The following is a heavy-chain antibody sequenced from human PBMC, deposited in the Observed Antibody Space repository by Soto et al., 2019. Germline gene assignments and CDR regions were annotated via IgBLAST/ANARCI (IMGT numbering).Heavy chain of an antibody. CDR2: IYYTGTT. V-gene: IGHV4-59*08. CDR1: GGSVSSFY. Sequence: QVQLQQSGPGVVKPSETVSLTCGVSGGSVSSFYWSWVRQSPGRGLEWLGYIYYTGTTAYNPSLTSRLTISLDPPTDQVFLTLTSVTASDTAVYFCARHFGYRNWFDPWGPGTLVIVSS. J-gene: IGHJ5*02. D-gene: IGHD2-2*03. CDR3: ARHFGYRNWFDP.